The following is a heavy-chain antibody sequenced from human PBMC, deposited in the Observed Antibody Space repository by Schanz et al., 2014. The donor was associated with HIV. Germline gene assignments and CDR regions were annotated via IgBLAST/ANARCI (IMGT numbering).Heavy chain of an antibody. D-gene: IGHD3-22*01. CDR3: AKPEYDSRGNSQSHFDS. CDR1: GFTFSTYV. V-gene: IGHV3-30*18. CDR2: ISYDGSNK. J-gene: IGHJ4*02. Sequence: QVHLVESGGGVVRPGRSLRLSCAASGFTFSTYVMHWVRQAPGKGLEWVAVISYDGSNKKYADSVKGRFTISRDNSKNTLNLQMTTLRTEDTAVYYCAKPEYDSRGNSQSHFDSWGQGTLVTVSS.